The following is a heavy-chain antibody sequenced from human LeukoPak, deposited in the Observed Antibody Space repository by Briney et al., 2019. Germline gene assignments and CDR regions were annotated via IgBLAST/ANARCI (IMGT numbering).Heavy chain of an antibody. V-gene: IGHV3-21*05. CDR2: ISSSGTYI. Sequence: GGSLKLSCAASGFTFSGSAIHWVRQSSGKGLEWVSYISSSGTYINSADSVKGRFTISRDYPKNSLYLQMSSLRAEDTAVYYCARQGGDILTGYLDYWGQGTLVTVSS. D-gene: IGHD3-9*01. CDR3: ARQGGDILTGYLDY. CDR1: GFTFSGSA. J-gene: IGHJ4*02.